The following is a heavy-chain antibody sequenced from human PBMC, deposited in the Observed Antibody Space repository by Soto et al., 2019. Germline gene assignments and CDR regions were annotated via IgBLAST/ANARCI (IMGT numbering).Heavy chain of an antibody. CDR2: IYYSGST. Sequence: PSETLSLTCTVSGGSISSYYWSWIRQPPGKGLEWIGYIYYSGSTNHNPSLKSRVTISVDTSKNQFSLKLSSVTAADTAVYYCARARGGYDFYYYYYMDVWGKGTTVTVSS. D-gene: IGHD5-12*01. CDR1: GGSISSYY. V-gene: IGHV4-59*01. J-gene: IGHJ6*03. CDR3: ARARGGYDFYYYYYMDV.